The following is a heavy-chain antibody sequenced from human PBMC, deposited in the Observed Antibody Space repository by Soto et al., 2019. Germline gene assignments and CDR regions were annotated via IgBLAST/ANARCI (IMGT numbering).Heavy chain of an antibody. CDR2: IIPIFGTA. J-gene: IGHJ6*02. Sequence: SVKVSCKASGGTFSSYAISWVRQAPGQGLEWMGGIIPIFGTANYAQKFQGRVTITADESTSTAYMELSSLRSEDTAVYYCARVHGYCSSNSSYTTYYYYGMDVWGQGTTVTVSS. V-gene: IGHV1-69*13. CDR1: GGTFSSYA. D-gene: IGHD2-2*02. CDR3: ARVHGYCSSNSSYTTYYYYGMDV.